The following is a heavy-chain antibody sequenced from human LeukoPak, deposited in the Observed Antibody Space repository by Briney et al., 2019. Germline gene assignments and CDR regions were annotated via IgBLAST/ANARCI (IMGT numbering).Heavy chain of an antibody. D-gene: IGHD3-10*01. V-gene: IGHV3-52*01. J-gene: IGHJ5*02. CDR3: VRGRVTMVRGVIITLLGFDP. CDR2: IKCDGSEK. CDR1: GFTFSSSW. Sequence: GGSLRLSCAASGFTFSSSWMHWVCQAPEKGLGWVADIKCDGSEKYYVDSVKGRLTISRDNAKNSLYLQVNSLRAEDMTVYYCVRGRVTMVRGVIITLLGFDPWGQGTLVTVSS.